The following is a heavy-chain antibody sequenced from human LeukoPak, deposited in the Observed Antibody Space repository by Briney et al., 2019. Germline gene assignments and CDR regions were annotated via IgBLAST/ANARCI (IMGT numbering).Heavy chain of an antibody. V-gene: IGHV3-7*01. D-gene: IGHD2/OR15-2a*01. Sequence: PGGSLRLSCAASGLTFNYTWMSWVRQAPGRGLEWVATIKQHGSEKLYVDSVKGRFTISRDNTKSSLYLQMNRLGAEDTAVYYCARIGIDYLASYHFDYWGQGTLVTVSS. J-gene: IGHJ4*02. CDR2: IKQHGSEK. CDR3: ARIGIDYLASYHFDY. CDR1: GLTFNYTW.